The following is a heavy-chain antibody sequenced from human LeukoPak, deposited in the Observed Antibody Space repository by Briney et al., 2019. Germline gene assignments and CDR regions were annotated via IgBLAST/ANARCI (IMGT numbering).Heavy chain of an antibody. CDR1: GFTFSNYA. CDR3: ARGGTMYYGSGNFDY. J-gene: IGHJ4*02. CDR2: ISGSGSNT. D-gene: IGHD3-10*01. V-gene: IGHV3-23*01. Sequence: GGSLRLSCAASGFTFSNYAMTWVRQAPGKGLEWVSVISGSGSNTDYADSVKGRFTISRDNSKNTLSLQMNSLRAEDAAVYYCARGGTMYYGSGNFDYWGQGTLVTVSS.